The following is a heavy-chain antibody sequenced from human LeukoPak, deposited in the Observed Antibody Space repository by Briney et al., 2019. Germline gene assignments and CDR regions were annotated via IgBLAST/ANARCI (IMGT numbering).Heavy chain of an antibody. CDR3: ARGYYYMDV. CDR2: IYHSGST. V-gene: IGHV4-38-2*01. CDR1: GYSISSGYY. J-gene: IGHJ6*03. Sequence: PSETLSLTCAVSGYSISSGYYWGWIRQPPGKGLEWIGSIYHSGSTYYNPSLKSRVTMSVDTSKNQFSLKLSSVTAADTAVYYCARGYYYMDVWGKGTTVTVSS.